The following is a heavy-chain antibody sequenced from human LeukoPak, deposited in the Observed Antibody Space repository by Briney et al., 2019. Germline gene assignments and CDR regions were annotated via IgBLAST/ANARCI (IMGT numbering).Heavy chain of an antibody. J-gene: IGHJ4*02. Sequence: PGGSLRLSCAASGFTFSSYAMSWVRQAPGKGLEWVSAISGSGGSTYYADSVKGRFTISRDNSKNTLYLQMNSLRAEDTAVYYCAKDRYSGSYYTYYFDYWGQGTLVTVSS. V-gene: IGHV3-23*01. CDR1: GFTFSSYA. CDR3: AKDRYSGSYYTYYFDY. D-gene: IGHD1-26*01. CDR2: ISGSGGST.